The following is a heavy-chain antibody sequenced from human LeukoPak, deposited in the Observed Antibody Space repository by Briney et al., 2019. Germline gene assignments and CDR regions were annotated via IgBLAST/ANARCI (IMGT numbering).Heavy chain of an antibody. CDR2: ISTYDGNT. CDR3: AKSGASSGYSPIDY. V-gene: IGHV1-18*04. J-gene: IGHJ4*02. CDR1: GYTFTTYY. Sequence: GASVKVSCKASGYTFTTYYMHWVRQAPGQGLEWMGWISTYDGNTNFAQNVQGRVTMSTDSSTRTAYMELTSLRSDDTAVYYCAKSGASSGYSPIDYWGPGTLVTVSS. D-gene: IGHD3-22*01.